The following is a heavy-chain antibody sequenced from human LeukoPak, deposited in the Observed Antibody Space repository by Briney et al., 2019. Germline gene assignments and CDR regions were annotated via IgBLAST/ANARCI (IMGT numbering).Heavy chain of an antibody. D-gene: IGHD2-2*02. CDR1: GFTFSAYY. J-gene: IGHJ4*02. CDR2: ISSSGSTI. Sequence: GGSLRLSCAASGFTFSAYYMSWVRQAPGKGLEWVSHISSSGSTIYYADSVKGRFTNSRDNAKNSLYLQMNSLRVEDTAVYYCARGGDCSSTSCYTAYWGQGTLVTVSS. V-gene: IGHV3-11*01. CDR3: ARGGDCSSTSCYTAY.